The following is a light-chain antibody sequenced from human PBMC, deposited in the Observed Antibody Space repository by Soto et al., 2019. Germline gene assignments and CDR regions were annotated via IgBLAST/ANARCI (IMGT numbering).Light chain of an antibody. CDR2: SNN. CDR1: SSNIGSNT. V-gene: IGLV1-44*01. Sequence: QSVLTQPPSASGTPGQRVTISCSGSSSNIGSNTVNWYQQLPGTAPKLLIYSNNQRPSGVPDRFSGSNSGTSDSLAISGLQSEDEADYYCAAWDDSLNGPVFGGGTQLTVL. CDR3: AAWDDSLNGPV. J-gene: IGLJ2*01.